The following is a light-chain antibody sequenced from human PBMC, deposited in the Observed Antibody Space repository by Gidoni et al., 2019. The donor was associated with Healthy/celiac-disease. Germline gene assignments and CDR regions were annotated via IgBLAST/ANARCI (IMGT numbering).Light chain of an antibody. CDR2: GAS. V-gene: IGKV3-20*01. CDR3: QQYGSSPRT. J-gene: IGKJ1*01. Sequence: EIVLTESSGTLSLTPGVRATLSCRASQSVSSSYLAWYQQKPGQAPRLLIYGASSRATGIPDRFSGSGSGTNFTLTISRLEPEDFAVYYCQQYGSSPRTFGQGTKVEIK. CDR1: QSVSSSY.